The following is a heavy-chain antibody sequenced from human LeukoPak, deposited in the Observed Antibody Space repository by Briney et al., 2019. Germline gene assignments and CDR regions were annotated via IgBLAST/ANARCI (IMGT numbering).Heavy chain of an antibody. CDR1: GFTFSSYA. CDR2: ISGSGGST. CDR3: SGVATLGDFQH. Sequence: GGSLRLSCAASGFTFSSYAMSWVRQAPGKRLEWVSAISGSGGSTYYADSVKGRFTISRDNSKNTLYLQMNSLRAEDTAVYYCSGVATLGDFQHWGQGTLVTVSS. J-gene: IGHJ1*01. D-gene: IGHD5-12*01. V-gene: IGHV3-23*01.